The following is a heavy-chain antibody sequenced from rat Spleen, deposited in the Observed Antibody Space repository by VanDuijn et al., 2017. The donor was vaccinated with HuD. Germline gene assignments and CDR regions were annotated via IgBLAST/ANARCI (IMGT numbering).Heavy chain of an antibody. V-gene: IGHV5-25*01. CDR1: GFTFSNSD. CDR2: ITNSAGST. CDR3: ATRDGGYPG. Sequence: EVQLVESGGGLVQPGRSMKLSCAVSGFTFSNSDMAWIRQAPGKGLEWVASITNSAGSTYYRDSVKGRFTISRDNTKNTLYLQMDSLRSDDTATYYCATRDGGYPGWGQGTLVTVSS. J-gene: IGHJ3*01. D-gene: IGHD1-11*01.